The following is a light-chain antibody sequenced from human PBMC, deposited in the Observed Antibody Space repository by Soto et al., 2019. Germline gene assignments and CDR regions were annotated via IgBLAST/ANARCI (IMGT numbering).Light chain of an antibody. CDR2: DSS. J-gene: IGKJ1*01. Sequence: DIQMTQSPSTLSASVGDRVTITCRASQSMYDWLAWYQQKPGKAPKVLIYDSSSLQSGVPSRFSGSGSGTEFTLTIVSLQPDDVATYYCLRYNAFSQTFGQGTKVEI. CDR3: LRYNAFSQT. V-gene: IGKV1-5*01. CDR1: QSMYDW.